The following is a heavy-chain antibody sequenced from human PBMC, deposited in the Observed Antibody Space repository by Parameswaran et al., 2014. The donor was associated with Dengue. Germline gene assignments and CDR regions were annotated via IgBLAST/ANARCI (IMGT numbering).Heavy chain of an antibody. Sequence: AISSARWIRQPPGKGLEWIGYIYYSGSTNYNPSLKSRVTISVDTSKNQFSLKLSSVTAADTAVYYCARGYDFWSGLNSYWYFNLWGRGTLVTVSS. CDR1: AISSA. J-gene: IGHJ2*01. V-gene: IGHV4-59*01. CDR2: IYYSGST. D-gene: IGHD3-3*01. CDR3: ARGYDFWSGLNSYWYFNL.